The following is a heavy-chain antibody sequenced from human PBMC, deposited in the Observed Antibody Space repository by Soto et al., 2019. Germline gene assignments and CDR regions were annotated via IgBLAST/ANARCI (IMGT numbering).Heavy chain of an antibody. Sequence: QIQLVQSGAEVKEPGASVKVSCKAYGYTFSTYGFSWVRQAPGQGLEWMGWISAKNGNRNYAEWAQGRVTMATDTSTNTAYMELRSLRHDDTAVYYCARDEDGFNYYFPDYWGQGTLVTVSS. J-gene: IGHJ4*02. D-gene: IGHD3-10*01. CDR3: ARDEDGFNYYFPDY. CDR2: ISAKNGNR. V-gene: IGHV1-18*01. CDR1: GYTFSTYG.